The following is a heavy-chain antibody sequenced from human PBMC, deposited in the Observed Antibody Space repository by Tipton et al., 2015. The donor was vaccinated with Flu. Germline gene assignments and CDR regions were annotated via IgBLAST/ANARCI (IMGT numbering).Heavy chain of an antibody. D-gene: IGHD4-17*01. J-gene: IGHJ5*02. CDR2: ISYDGRNI. CDR1: GFTFSSYT. V-gene: IGHV3-30*01. Sequence: SLRLSCAASGFTFSSYTIHWVRQAPGRGLEWVAVISYDGRNIYYADSVKGRFTTSRDNSKNTLYLQMNSLRPEDTAVYYCARDLGMTAVTTCDHWGQGALVTVSS. CDR3: ARDLGMTAVTTCDH.